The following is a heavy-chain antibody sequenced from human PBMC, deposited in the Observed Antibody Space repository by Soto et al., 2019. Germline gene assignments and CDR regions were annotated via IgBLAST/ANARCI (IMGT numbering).Heavy chain of an antibody. CDR1: GGTLSRSA. J-gene: IGHJ4*02. CDR3: GTGSSWTKVES. D-gene: IGHD6-13*01. Sequence: QVQLVQSGAEVKKPGSSVKVSCKASGGTLSRSAISWVRQAPGQGLEWMGGIITIFGPAIYAQKFRGRVRIIADESTRTAYMEMSSLRSEDTAVYYCGTGSSWTKVESWGQGTLVTVSS. V-gene: IGHV1-69*01. CDR2: IITIFGPA.